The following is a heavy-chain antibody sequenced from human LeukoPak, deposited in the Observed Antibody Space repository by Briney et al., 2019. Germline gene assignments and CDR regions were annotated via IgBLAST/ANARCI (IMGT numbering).Heavy chain of an antibody. Sequence: GESLKISCKGSGYSFTSYWIGWVRQMPGKGLEWMGTIYPGDSDTRYSPSFQGQVTISADKSISTAYLQWSSLKASDTAMYYCARQRGIAAAGTCSDYWGQGTLVTVSS. CDR1: GYSFTSYW. CDR3: ARQRGIAAAGTCSDY. J-gene: IGHJ4*02. V-gene: IGHV5-51*01. D-gene: IGHD6-13*01. CDR2: IYPGDSDT.